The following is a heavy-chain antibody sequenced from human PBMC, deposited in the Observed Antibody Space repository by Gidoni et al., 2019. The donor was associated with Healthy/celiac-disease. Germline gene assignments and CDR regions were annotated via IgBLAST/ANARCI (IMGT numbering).Heavy chain of an antibody. J-gene: IGHJ6*03. CDR3: ACEGPYDFLGAYGSPWNYYYIDF. Sequence: QAQLQESGPGPVKPSQTPSPTRTVSGGSISSGRDHWSWSRQPAGKGLEWIGRICTSGSTNYYPTLKSRVPVSVDTAKNQFSLNLSSVTATDAAVYYYACEGPYDFLGAYGSPWNYYYIDFWGKGTTVTVSS. CDR1: GGSISSGRDH. V-gene: IGHV4-61*02. CDR2: ICTSGST. D-gene: IGHD3-3*01.